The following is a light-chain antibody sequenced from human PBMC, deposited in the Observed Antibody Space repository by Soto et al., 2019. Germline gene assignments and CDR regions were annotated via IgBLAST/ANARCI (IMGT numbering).Light chain of an antibody. CDR3: SSYVGTNTLV. J-gene: IGLJ2*01. CDR1: SGDIGGYNY. CDR2: GVS. Sequence: QSALTQPPSASGSPGQSVTISCTGTSGDIGGYNYVSWYQQHPGKAPKLLIYGVSKRPSGVPDRFSGSKSGNTASLTVSGPQAEDEADYYCSSYVGTNTLVFGGGTKLTVL. V-gene: IGLV2-8*01.